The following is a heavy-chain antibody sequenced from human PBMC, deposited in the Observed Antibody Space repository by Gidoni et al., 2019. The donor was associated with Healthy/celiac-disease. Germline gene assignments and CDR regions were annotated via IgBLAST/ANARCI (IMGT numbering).Heavy chain of an antibody. CDR3: ARDSGYCSGGSCYPEGYYYYYMDV. CDR2: ISSSSSTI. J-gene: IGHJ6*03. V-gene: IGHV3-48*01. Sequence: EVQLVESGGGLVQPGGSLRLSCAASGFTFSSYSMTWFRQAPGKGLEWVSYISSSSSTIYYADSVKGRFTISRDNAKNSLYLQMNSLRAEDTAVYYCARDSGYCSGGSCYPEGYYYYYMDVWGKGTTVTVSS. CDR1: GFTFSSYS. D-gene: IGHD2-15*01.